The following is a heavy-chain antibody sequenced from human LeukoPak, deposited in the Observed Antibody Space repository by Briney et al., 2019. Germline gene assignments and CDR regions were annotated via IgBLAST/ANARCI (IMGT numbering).Heavy chain of an antibody. D-gene: IGHD1-20*01. Sequence: GGSLRLSCAASGFTFSDYYMDWVRQAPGKGLEWVGRTHYTTEYAASVKGRFTISRDDSKNSLYLQMNSLKPEDTAVYYCARVRNWNYYDYWGQGTLVTVSS. V-gene: IGHV3-69-1*01. CDR2: THYTT. J-gene: IGHJ4*02. CDR1: GFTFSDYY. CDR3: ARVRNWNYYDY.